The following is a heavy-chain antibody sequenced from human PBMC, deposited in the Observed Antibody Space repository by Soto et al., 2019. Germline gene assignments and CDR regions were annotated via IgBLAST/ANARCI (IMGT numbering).Heavy chain of an antibody. V-gene: IGHV4-34*01. J-gene: IGHJ4*02. Sequence: QVQLQQWGAGLLKPSETLSLTCAVYGVSFSGYYWSWIRQHPGKGLEWIGEINHSGSTNYNPSLKSRVTIAVDTAKNQFSLKLSSVTAADTAVYYCARGSRDLSCSSTSCYRGLTYWCQGTMVTVSS. CDR2: INHSGST. D-gene: IGHD2-2*01. CDR3: ARGSRDLSCSSTSCYRGLTY. CDR1: GVSFSGYY.